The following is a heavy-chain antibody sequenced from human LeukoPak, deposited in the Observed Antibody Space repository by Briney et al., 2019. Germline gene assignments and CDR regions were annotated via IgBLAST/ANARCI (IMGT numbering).Heavy chain of an antibody. V-gene: IGHV4-34*01. CDR3: ARGIVVVVAATRWFDP. J-gene: IGHJ5*02. Sequence: PSETLSLTCADYGGSFSGYYWSWIPQPPGKGLEWIGEINHSGSTNYNPSLKSRVTISVDTSKNQFSLKLSSVTAADTAVYYCARGIVVVVAATRWFDPWGQGTLVTVSS. CDR1: GGSFSGYY. D-gene: IGHD2-15*01. CDR2: INHSGST.